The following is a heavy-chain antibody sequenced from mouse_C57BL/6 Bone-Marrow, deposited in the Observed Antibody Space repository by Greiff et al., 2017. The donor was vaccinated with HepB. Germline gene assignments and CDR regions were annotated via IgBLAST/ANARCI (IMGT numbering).Heavy chain of an antibody. CDR1: GFTFTDYY. V-gene: IGHV7-3*01. Sequence: EVQLVESGGGLVQPGGSLSLSCAASGFTFTDYYMSWVRQPPGKALEWLGFIRNKANGYTTEYSASVKGRFTISRDNSQSILYLQMNALRAEDSATYYCARYGSVLDYWGQGTTLTVSS. CDR2: IRNKANGYTT. J-gene: IGHJ2*01. CDR3: ARYGSVLDY.